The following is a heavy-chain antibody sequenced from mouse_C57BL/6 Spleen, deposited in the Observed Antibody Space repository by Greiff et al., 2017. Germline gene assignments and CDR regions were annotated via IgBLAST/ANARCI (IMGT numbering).Heavy chain of an antibody. V-gene: IGHV1-82*01. J-gene: IGHJ2*01. CDR3: AGDYYGSSCDY. CDR1: GYAFSSSW. Sequence: QVQLQQSGPELVKPGASVKISCKASGYAFSSSWMNWVKQRPGKGLEWIGRIYPGDGDTNYNGKFKGKATLTADKSSSTAYMQLSSLTSEDSAVYFCAGDYYGSSCDYWGQGTTLTVAS. CDR2: IYPGDGDT. D-gene: IGHD1-1*01.